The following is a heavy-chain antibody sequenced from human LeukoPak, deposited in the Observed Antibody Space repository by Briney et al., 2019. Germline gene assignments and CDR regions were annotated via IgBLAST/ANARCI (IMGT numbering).Heavy chain of an antibody. CDR2: IKQDGSEK. CDR1: GFTFSSYW. Sequence: PGGSLRLSCAASGFTFSSYWMSWVRQAPGKGLEWVANIKQDGSEKYYVDSVKGRFTISRDNARNMVSLQMNSLRVEDTAMYYCVRDWEHYDFDSWGQGTLVTVSS. CDR3: VRDWEHYDFDS. V-gene: IGHV3-7*01. D-gene: IGHD3-3*01. J-gene: IGHJ5*01.